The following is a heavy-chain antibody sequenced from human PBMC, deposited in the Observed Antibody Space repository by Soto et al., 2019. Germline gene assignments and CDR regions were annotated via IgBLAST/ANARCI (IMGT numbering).Heavy chain of an antibody. CDR1: GYTLTELS. Sequence: ASVKVSCKVSGYTLTELSMHWVRQAPGKGLEWMGGFDPEDGETIYAQKFQGRVTMTEDTSTDTAYMELSSLRSEDTAVYYCAKDMKMGLGPRDAFDIWGQGTMVTV. V-gene: IGHV1-24*01. J-gene: IGHJ3*02. CDR3: AKDMKMGLGPRDAFDI. CDR2: FDPEDGET. D-gene: IGHD1-26*01.